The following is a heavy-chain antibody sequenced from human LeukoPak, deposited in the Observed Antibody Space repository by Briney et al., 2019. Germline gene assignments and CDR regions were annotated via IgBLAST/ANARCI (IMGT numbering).Heavy chain of an antibody. J-gene: IGHJ4*02. Sequence: GGSLRLSCAASGFTFSSYAMSWVRQAPGKGLEWVSAISGSGGSTYYADSVKGRFTISRDNSKNTLYLQMNSLRAEDTAVYYCEGSSLWFGEFPDYWGQGTLVTVSS. CDR2: ISGSGGST. D-gene: IGHD3-10*01. CDR1: GFTFSSYA. CDR3: EGSSLWFGEFPDY. V-gene: IGHV3-23*01.